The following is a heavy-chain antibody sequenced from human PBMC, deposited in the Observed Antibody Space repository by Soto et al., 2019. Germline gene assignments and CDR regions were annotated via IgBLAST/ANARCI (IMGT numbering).Heavy chain of an antibody. CDR1: GGSISSYY. Sequence: SETLSLTCTVSGGSISSYYWSWIRQPPGKGLEWIGYIYYSGSTNYNPSLKSRVTISVDTSKNQFSLKLSSVTAADTAVYYRASSRTIFGVLTNYGMDVWGKGTTVTVSS. V-gene: IGHV4-59*01. CDR3: ASSRTIFGVLTNYGMDV. D-gene: IGHD3-3*01. J-gene: IGHJ6*04. CDR2: IYYSGST.